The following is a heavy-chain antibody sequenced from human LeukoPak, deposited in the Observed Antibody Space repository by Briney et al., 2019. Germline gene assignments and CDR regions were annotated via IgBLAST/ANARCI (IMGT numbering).Heavy chain of an antibody. CDR2: ISAYHGNT. CDR1: RGTFSSYA. J-gene: IGHJ5*02. Sequence: ASVKVSCKASRGTFSSYAISWVRQAPGQGLEWMGWISAYHGNTNYAQKLQGRVTLTTDTSTSTAYMELRSLRSDDTAVYYCARDQYYDSKGWFDPWGQGTLVTVSS. CDR3: ARDQYYDSKGWFDP. V-gene: IGHV1-18*01. D-gene: IGHD3-22*01.